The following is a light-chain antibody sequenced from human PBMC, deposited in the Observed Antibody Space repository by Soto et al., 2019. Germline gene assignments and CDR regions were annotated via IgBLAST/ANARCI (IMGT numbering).Light chain of an antibody. CDR2: EVG. J-gene: IGLJ1*01. V-gene: IGLV2-14*03. CDR1: SSDVGAYDY. Sequence: QPALTQPASVSGSPGQSITISCTGTSSDVGAYDYVSWYQQHPDKAPKLMIYEVGTRPSGVSNRFSGSKSVNTATLTISGLQADDEADYYCSSYTSSSTRVFGTGTKVTVL. CDR3: SSYTSSSTRV.